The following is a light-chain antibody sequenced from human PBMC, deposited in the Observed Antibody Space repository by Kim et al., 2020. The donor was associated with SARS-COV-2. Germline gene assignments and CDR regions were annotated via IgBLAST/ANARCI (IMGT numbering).Light chain of an antibody. Sequence: VYLGERATLTCSAIRSFSYNLAWYQQKPGRAPMLVIYGASSRATVFPAIFSGSGSATEFTLTISSLQSEDFALYFCQQYNYWPITFGQGTRLEIK. J-gene: IGKJ5*01. V-gene: IGKV3-15*01. CDR2: GAS. CDR3: QQYNYWPIT. CDR1: RSFSYN.